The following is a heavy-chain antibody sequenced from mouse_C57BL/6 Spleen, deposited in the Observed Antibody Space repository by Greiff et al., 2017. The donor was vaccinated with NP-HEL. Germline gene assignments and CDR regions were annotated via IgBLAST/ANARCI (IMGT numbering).Heavy chain of an antibody. V-gene: IGHV1-4*01. CDR2: INPSSGYT. Sequence: VKLQESGAELARPGASVKMSCKASGYTFTSYTMHWVKQRPGQGLEWIGYINPSSGYTKYNQKFKDKATLTADKSSSTAYMQLSSLTSEDSAVYYCARTLSTMVTTDAMDYWGQGTSVTVSS. CDR3: ARTLSTMVTTDAMDY. CDR1: GYTFTSYT. J-gene: IGHJ4*01. D-gene: IGHD2-2*01.